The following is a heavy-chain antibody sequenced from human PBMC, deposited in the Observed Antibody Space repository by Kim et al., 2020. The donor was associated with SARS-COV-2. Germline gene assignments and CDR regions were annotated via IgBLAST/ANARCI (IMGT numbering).Heavy chain of an antibody. CDR2: ISWNSGSI. Sequence: GGSLRLSCAASGFTFGDYAMHWVRQAPGKGLEWVSGISWNSGSIGYADSVKGRFTISRDNAKNSLYLQMNSLRAEDTALYYCAVWFGELFVFGMDVWGQGTTVTVSS. V-gene: IGHV3-9*01. CDR3: AVWFGELFVFGMDV. CDR1: GFTFGDYA. D-gene: IGHD3-10*01. J-gene: IGHJ6*02.